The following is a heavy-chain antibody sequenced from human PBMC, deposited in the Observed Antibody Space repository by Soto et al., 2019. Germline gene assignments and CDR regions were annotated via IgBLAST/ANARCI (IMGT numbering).Heavy chain of an antibody. Sequence: TGGSLRLSCAASGFTFSSYDMHWVRQATGKGLEWVSAIGTAGDTYYPGSVKGRFTISRENAKNSLYLQMNSLRAGDTAVYYCARDGRDYYGMDVWGQGTTVTVSS. CDR3: ARDGRDYYGMDV. CDR1: GFTFSSYD. J-gene: IGHJ6*02. V-gene: IGHV3-13*01. CDR2: IGTAGDT.